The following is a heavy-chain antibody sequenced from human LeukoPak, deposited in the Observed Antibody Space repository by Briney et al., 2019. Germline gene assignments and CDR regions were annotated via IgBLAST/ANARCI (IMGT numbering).Heavy chain of an antibody. Sequence: ASVKVSCKASGYTFTSYAMHWVRQAPGQRLEWMGWINAGNGNTKYSQEFQGRVTITRDTSASTAYMELSSLRSEDMAVYYCARPLRYSGSYDLGYWGQGTLVTVSS. CDR3: ARPLRYSGSYDLGY. CDR1: GYTFTSYA. V-gene: IGHV1-3*03. CDR2: INAGNGNT. J-gene: IGHJ4*02. D-gene: IGHD1-26*01.